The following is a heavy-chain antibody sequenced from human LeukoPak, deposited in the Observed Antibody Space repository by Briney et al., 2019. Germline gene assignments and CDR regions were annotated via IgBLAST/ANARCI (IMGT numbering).Heavy chain of an antibody. J-gene: IGHJ4*02. D-gene: IGHD5-18*01. CDR2: INPNSGGT. CDR1: GYTFTGYY. Sequence: ASVKVSCKASGYTFTGYYMHWVRQAPGQGLEWMGWINPNSGGTNYAQKFQGRVTMTRDTSISTAHMELSRLRSDDTAVYYCARPHLVDTAMVDYWGQGTLVTVSS. CDR3: ARPHLVDTAMVDY. V-gene: IGHV1-2*02.